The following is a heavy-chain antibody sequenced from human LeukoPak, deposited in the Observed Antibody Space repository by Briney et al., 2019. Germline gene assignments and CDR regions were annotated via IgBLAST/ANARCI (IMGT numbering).Heavy chain of an antibody. J-gene: IGHJ4*02. CDR3: ARHPDGGGGDWDLDY. CDR2: IYYSGST. V-gene: IGHV4-61*10. Sequence: SETLSLTCTVSGGSISSGSYYWSWIRQPAGKGLEWIGYIYYSGSTNYNPSLKSRVTISVDTSKNQFSLKLSSVTAADTAVYYCARHPDGGGGDWDLDYWGQGTLVTVSS. CDR1: GGSISSGSYY. D-gene: IGHD2-21*02.